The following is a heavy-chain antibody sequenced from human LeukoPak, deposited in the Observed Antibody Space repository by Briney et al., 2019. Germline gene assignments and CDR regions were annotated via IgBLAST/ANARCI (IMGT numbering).Heavy chain of an antibody. Sequence: ASVKVSCKASGYTFTSYGISWVRQAPGQGLEWMGWISAYNGNTNYAQKLQGRVTMTTDTSTSTAYMELRSLRSDDTAVYYCARDSLTPLLRYFDWDCGMDVWGQGTTVTVSS. CDR1: GYTFTSYG. J-gene: IGHJ6*02. CDR3: ARDSLTPLLRYFDWDCGMDV. V-gene: IGHV1-18*01. CDR2: ISAYNGNT. D-gene: IGHD3-9*01.